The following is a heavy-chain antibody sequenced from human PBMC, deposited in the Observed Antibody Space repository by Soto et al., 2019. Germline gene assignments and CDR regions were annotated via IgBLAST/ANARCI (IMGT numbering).Heavy chain of an antibody. V-gene: IGHV3-48*01. CDR2: ISSSSSTI. J-gene: IGHJ3*02. CDR3: ARDSVGATTANDAFDI. CDR1: GFTFSSYS. Sequence: EVQLVESGGGLVQPGGSLRLSCAASGFTFSSYSMNWVRQAPGKGLEWVSYISSSSSTIYYADSVKGRFTISRDNAKNXLYLQMNSLRAEDTAVYYCARDSVGATTANDAFDIWGQGTMVTVSS. D-gene: IGHD1-26*01.